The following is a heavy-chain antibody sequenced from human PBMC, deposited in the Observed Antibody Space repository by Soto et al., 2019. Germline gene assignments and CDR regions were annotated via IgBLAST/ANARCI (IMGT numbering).Heavy chain of an antibody. CDR1: GYNVASYW. CDR2: IYPGNSDT. Sequence: GESLKISCKGSGYNVASYWSGWVRQMPGKGLEWMGIIYPGNSDTRYSPSFQGQVTISADTSISTAYLEWSSLKASDTAIYYCARHVYYDVLKKNYWGQGTLVTVSS. D-gene: IGHD3-9*01. V-gene: IGHV5-51*01. CDR3: ARHVYYDVLKKNY. J-gene: IGHJ4*02.